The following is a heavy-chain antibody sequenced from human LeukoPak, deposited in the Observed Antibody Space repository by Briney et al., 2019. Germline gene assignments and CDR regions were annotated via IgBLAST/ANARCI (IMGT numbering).Heavy chain of an antibody. CDR3: ARVHGEYQLSYYYYGMDV. CDR2: IYYSGST. Sequence: SQTLSLTCTVSGGSISSGDYYWSWIRQPPGKGLEWIGYIYYSGSTYYNPSLKSRVTISVDTSKNQFSLKLGSVTAADTAVYYCARVHGEYQLSYYYYGMDVWGQGTTVTVSS. J-gene: IGHJ6*02. CDR1: GGSISSGDYY. V-gene: IGHV4-30-4*01. D-gene: IGHD2-2*01.